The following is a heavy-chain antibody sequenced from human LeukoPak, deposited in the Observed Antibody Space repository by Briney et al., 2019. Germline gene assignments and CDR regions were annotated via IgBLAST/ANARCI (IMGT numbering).Heavy chain of an antibody. D-gene: IGHD2-15*01. J-gene: IGHJ6*02. CDR2: ISYDGSNK. CDR1: GFTFSSNA. CDR3: ARADVVVVAATRAYYYYGMDV. Sequence: TGGSLRLSCAASGFTFSSNAMHWVRQAPGKGLEWVAVISYDGSNKYYADSVKGRFTISRDNSKNTLYLQMNSLRAEDTAVYYCARADVVVVAATRAYYYYGMDVWGQGTTVTVSS. V-gene: IGHV3-30-3*01.